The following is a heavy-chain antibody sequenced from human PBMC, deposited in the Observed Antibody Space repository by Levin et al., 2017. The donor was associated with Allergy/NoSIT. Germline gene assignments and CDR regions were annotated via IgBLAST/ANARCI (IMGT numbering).Heavy chain of an antibody. Sequence: PGGSLRLSCAVYGGSFSGYDWSWIRQPPGKGLEWIGEINHSESTNYNPSLKSRVSISIDTSKNQFSLKLSSVTAADTAVYYCARALSYCGGDCTYYFDYWGQGTLVTVSS. V-gene: IGHV4-34*01. D-gene: IGHD2-21*02. CDR1: GGSFSGYD. J-gene: IGHJ4*02. CDR3: ARALSYCGGDCTYYFDY. CDR2: INHSEST.